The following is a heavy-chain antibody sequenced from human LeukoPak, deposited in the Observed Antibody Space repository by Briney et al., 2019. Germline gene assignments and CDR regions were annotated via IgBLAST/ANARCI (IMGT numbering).Heavy chain of an antibody. V-gene: IGHV4-4*02. J-gene: IGHJ3*02. Sequence: PSGTLSLTCAVSGGSISSSNWWSWVRQSPGKGLEWIGEIYHSGSTNFDPSLKNRVTILIDMSKNQFSLKLSSVTAADTAVYYCARVSDPRYGGNDAFDIWGQGTMVTVSS. CDR2: IYHSGST. CDR1: GGSISSSNW. D-gene: IGHD4-23*01. CDR3: ARVSDPRYGGNDAFDI.